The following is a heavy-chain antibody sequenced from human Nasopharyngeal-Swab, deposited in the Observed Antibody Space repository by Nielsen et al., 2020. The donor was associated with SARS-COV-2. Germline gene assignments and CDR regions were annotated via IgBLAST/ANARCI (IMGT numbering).Heavy chain of an antibody. CDR3: ARGVGVDDFWSGRFDY. D-gene: IGHD3-3*01. Sequence: GESLKISCAASGFTGSGNFMTWVRQAPGKGLEWVSVIYSAGQTNYADSVKGRFTISRDNSKTTLYLQMNSLRAEDTAVYYCARGVGVDDFWSGRFDYWGQGTLVTVSS. J-gene: IGHJ4*02. CDR2: IYSAGQT. V-gene: IGHV3-53*01. CDR1: GFTGSGNF.